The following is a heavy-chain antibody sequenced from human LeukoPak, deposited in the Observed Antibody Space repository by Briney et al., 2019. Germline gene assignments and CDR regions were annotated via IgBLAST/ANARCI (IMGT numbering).Heavy chain of an antibody. J-gene: IGHJ4*02. CDR2: IYSGGST. CDR1: GFTVSSNY. V-gene: IGHV3-53*01. CDR3: AKGLENAAWTLYY. D-gene: IGHD3/OR15-3a*01. Sequence: PGGSLRLSCAASGFTVSSNYMSWVRQAPGKGLEWVSVIYSGGSTYYADSVKGPFTISRDNSKNTLYLQMNSLRAEDTAVYYCAKGLENAAWTLYYWGQGTLVTVSS.